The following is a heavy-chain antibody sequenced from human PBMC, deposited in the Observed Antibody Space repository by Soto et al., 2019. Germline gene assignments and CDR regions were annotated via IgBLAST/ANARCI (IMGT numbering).Heavy chain of an antibody. CDR1: GGTFSSHA. CDR2: IIPIFGAA. CDR3: ARGAHSWSYFSLVAMDG. Sequence: GASVKVSCKASGGTFSSHAISWVRQAPGQGLEWMGGIIPIFGAAKYAQKFQGRVTITADESTSTAYMELSSLRSEDTAVYYCARGAHSWSYFSLVAMDGWGQGTTVPVSS. V-gene: IGHV1-69*13. D-gene: IGHD1-26*01. J-gene: IGHJ6*02.